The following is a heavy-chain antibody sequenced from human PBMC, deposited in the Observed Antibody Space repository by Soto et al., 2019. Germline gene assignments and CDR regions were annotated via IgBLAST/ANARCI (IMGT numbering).Heavy chain of an antibody. CDR3: VILAAAGTNPDAFDI. D-gene: IGHD6-13*01. V-gene: IGHV3-64D*08. CDR1: GFTFSSYA. CDR2: ISSNGGST. Sequence: GGSLRLSCSASGFTFSSYAMHWVRQAPGKGLEYVSAISSNGGSTYYADSVKGRFTISRDNSKNTLYLQMSSLRAEDTAVYYCVILAAAGTNPDAFDIWGQGTMVTVSS. J-gene: IGHJ3*02.